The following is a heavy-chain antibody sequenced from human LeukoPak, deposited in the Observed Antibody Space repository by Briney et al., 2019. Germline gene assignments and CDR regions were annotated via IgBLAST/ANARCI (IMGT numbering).Heavy chain of an antibody. D-gene: IGHD1-26*01. CDR3: ARLVGDRTIYDY. CDR2: IRSDGSKT. J-gene: IGHJ4*02. Sequence: GGSLRLSCAASGLTFSSYGMQWVRQAPGKGPEWVAYIRSDGSKTYYADSVKGRFTISRDNSKNTLYLQMNSLRTEDTAVYYCARLVGDRTIYDYWGQGTLVTVSS. CDR1: GLTFSSYG. V-gene: IGHV3-30*02.